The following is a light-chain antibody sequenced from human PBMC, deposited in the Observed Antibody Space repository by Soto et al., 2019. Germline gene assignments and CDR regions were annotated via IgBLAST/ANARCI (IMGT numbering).Light chain of an antibody. V-gene: IGKV1-9*01. Sequence: EIQLTQSPSFLSASVGDRVTITCRASQGISSYLAWYQQKPGKAPKLLIYAASTLQSGVPSRFSGSGSGTEFTLTISSLQPEDFATYFCQQLKIYPITFGGGTKVDI. CDR3: QQLKIYPIT. CDR1: QGISSY. J-gene: IGKJ4*01. CDR2: AAS.